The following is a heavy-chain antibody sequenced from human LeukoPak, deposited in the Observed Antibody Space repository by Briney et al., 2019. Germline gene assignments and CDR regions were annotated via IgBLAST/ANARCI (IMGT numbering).Heavy chain of an antibody. CDR3: AGGVVVPAAIPARNWFDP. V-gene: IGHV4-59*12. CDR2: IYYSGST. CDR1: GGSISSYY. J-gene: IGHJ5*02. D-gene: IGHD2-2*01. Sequence: SETLSLTCTVSGGSISSYYWSWIRQPPGKGLEWIGYIYYSGSTNYNPSLKSRVTISVDTSKNQFSLKLSSVTAADTAVYYCAGGVVVPAAIPARNWFDPWGQGTLVTVSS.